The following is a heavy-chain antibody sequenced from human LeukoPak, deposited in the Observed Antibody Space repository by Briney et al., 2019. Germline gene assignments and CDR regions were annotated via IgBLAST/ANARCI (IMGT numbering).Heavy chain of an antibody. CDR1: GYTFTSYD. Sequence: ASVKVSCKASGYTFTSYDFNWVRQAPGQGPEWIGWMNPNSGTTGYAQKFQGRVTMTRDTSISTAYMDLSSLRSEDTAVYYSARAPRNWGFDYWGQGTLVTVSS. CDR3: ARAPRNWGFDY. V-gene: IGHV1-8*01. CDR2: MNPNSGTT. J-gene: IGHJ4*02. D-gene: IGHD7-27*01.